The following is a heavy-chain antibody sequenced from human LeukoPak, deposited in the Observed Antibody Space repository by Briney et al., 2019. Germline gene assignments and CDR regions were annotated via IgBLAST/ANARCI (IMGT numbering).Heavy chain of an antibody. CDR2: IRYDGSNK. J-gene: IGHJ5*02. Sequence: GGSLRLSCAASGFTFSSYGMHWVRQAPGKGLEWVAFIRYDGSNKYYADSVKGRFTISRDNSKNTLYLQMNSLRAEDTAVYYCASEIKSIIVGARLQFDPWGQGTLVTVSS. V-gene: IGHV3-30*02. D-gene: IGHD1-26*01. CDR1: GFTFSSYG. CDR3: ASEIKSIIVGARLQFDP.